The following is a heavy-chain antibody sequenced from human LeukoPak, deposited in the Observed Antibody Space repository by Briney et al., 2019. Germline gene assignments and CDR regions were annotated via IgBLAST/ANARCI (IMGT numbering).Heavy chain of an antibody. CDR3: AVQASSGYAPPPLDY. Sequence: PGGSLRLSCAASGFTFSSYAMSWVRQAPGKGLEWVSAISGSGGSTYYADSVKGRFTISRDNSKNTLYLQMNSLRAEDTAVYYCAVQASSGYAPPPLDYWGQGTLVTVSS. D-gene: IGHD5-12*01. CDR2: ISGSGGST. J-gene: IGHJ4*02. CDR1: GFTFSSYA. V-gene: IGHV3-23*01.